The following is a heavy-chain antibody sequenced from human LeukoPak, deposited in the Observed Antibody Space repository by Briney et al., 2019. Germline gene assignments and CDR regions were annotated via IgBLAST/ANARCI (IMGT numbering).Heavy chain of an antibody. J-gene: IGHJ5*02. CDR2: INPNSGGT. D-gene: IGHD3-10*01. CDR3: ARETIWFGELGGNNWFDP. V-gene: IGHV1-2*02. Sequence: ASVKVSCKASGYTFTGYYMHWVRPAPGQGLEWMGWINPNSGGTNYAQKFQGRVTMTRDTSISTAYMELSRLRSDDTAVYYCARETIWFGELGGNNWFDPWGQGTLVTVSS. CDR1: GYTFTGYY.